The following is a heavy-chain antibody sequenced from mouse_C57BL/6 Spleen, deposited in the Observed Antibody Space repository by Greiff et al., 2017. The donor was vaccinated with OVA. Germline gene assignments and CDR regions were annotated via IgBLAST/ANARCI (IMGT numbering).Heavy chain of an antibody. CDR3: ARHYYGSSYWYFDV. CDR1: GFSLTSYG. J-gene: IGHJ1*03. CDR2: IWSDGST. D-gene: IGHD1-1*01. V-gene: IGHV2-6-1*01. Sequence: QVQLQQSGPGLVAPSPSLSITCTVSGFSLTSYGVHWVRQPPGKGLEWLVVIWSDGSTTYNSALKSRLSISKDNSKSQVFLKMNSLQTDDTAMYYCARHYYGSSYWYFDVWGTGTTVTVSS.